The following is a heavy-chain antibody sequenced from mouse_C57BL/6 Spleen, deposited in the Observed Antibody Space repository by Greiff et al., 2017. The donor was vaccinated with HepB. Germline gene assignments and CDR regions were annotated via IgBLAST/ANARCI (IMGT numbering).Heavy chain of an antibody. V-gene: IGHV1-81*01. CDR1: GYTFTSYG. CDR2: IYPRSGNT. CDR3: ARWVYGSSSDYYAMDY. Sequence: VQLQESGAELARPGASVKLSCKASGYTFTSYGISWVKQRTGQGLEWIGEIYPRSGNTYYNEKFKGKATLTADKSSSTAYMELRSLTSEDSAVYFCARWVYGSSSDYYAMDYWGQGTSVTVSS. J-gene: IGHJ4*01. D-gene: IGHD1-1*01.